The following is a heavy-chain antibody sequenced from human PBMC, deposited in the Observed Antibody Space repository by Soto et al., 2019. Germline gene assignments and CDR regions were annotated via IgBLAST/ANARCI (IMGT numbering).Heavy chain of an antibody. Sequence: LETQSLTCAVYGGSFSGYYWSWIRQPPGKGLEWIGEINHSGSTNYNPSLKSRVTISVDTSKNQFSLKLSSVTVADTAVYYCARGDYDYIWGSYRYTPPPFDYWGQGTLVTVSS. V-gene: IGHV4-34*01. CDR3: ARGDYDYIWGSYRYTPPPFDY. CDR2: INHSGST. CDR1: GGSFSGYY. D-gene: IGHD3-16*02. J-gene: IGHJ4*02.